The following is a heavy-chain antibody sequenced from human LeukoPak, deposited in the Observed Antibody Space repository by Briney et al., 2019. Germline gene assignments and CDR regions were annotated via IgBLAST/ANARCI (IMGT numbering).Heavy chain of an antibody. D-gene: IGHD2-21*02. V-gene: IGHV3-73*01. J-gene: IGHJ4*02. CDR1: GLNFSGSA. Sequence: PGGSLTLSCATSGLNFSGSAMHWVRQASGKGLEWIGRIRSKANNYATTYLASVKGRFSISRDDSRNTAYLQMNTLQIEDTAVYYCCRIGPSCGGACYVDYWGQGTHVTVSS. CDR2: IRSKANNYAT. CDR3: CRIGPSCGGACYVDY.